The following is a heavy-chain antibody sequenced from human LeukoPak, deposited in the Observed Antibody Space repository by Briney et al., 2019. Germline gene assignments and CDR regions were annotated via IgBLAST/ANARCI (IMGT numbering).Heavy chain of an antibody. CDR3: ARGWGSGSYYNDAFDI. Sequence: ASVKVSCRASGYTFTSSGISWVRQVPGQGLEWVGWVSTATGTTNYALNVQDRVTMTRDTSTSTVYMELRSLRSDDTAVYYCARGWGSGSYYNDAFDIWGQGTMVTVSS. V-gene: IGHV1-18*01. D-gene: IGHD3-10*01. CDR2: VSTATGTT. CDR1: GYTFTSSG. J-gene: IGHJ3*02.